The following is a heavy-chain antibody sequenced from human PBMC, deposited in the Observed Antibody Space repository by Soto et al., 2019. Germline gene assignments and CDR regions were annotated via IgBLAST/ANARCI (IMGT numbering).Heavy chain of an antibody. CDR2: IYYSGST. J-gene: IGHJ4*02. D-gene: IGHD4-17*01. CDR1: GGSISSGGYY. CDR3: AGSRTVTNSKLDY. Sequence: SETLSLTCTVSGGSISSGGYYWSWIRQHPGKGLEWIGYIYYSGSTYYNPSLKSRVTISVDTSKNQFSLKLSSVTAADTAVYYCAGSRTVTNSKLDYWGQGTLVAVSS. V-gene: IGHV4-31*03.